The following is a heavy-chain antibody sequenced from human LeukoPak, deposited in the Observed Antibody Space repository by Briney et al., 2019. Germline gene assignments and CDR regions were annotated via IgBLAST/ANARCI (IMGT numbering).Heavy chain of an antibody. V-gene: IGHV3-66*01. J-gene: IGHJ6*02. D-gene: IGHD3-3*01. CDR2: IYSGGST. Sequence: GGSLRLSCAASGFTFSSYAMSWVRQAPGKGLEWVSVIYSGGSTYYADSVKGRFTISRDNSKNTLYLQMNSLRAEDTAVYYCAREVSRDYDFWSGEYYYYGMDVWGQGTTVTVSS. CDR3: AREVSRDYDFWSGEYYYYGMDV. CDR1: GFTFSSYA.